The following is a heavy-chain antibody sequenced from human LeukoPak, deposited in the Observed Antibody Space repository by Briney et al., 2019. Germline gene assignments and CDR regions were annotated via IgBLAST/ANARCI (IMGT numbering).Heavy chain of an antibody. J-gene: IGHJ3*02. CDR1: GFMFSNYG. V-gene: IGHV3-30*18. CDR2: ISYDGSNK. Sequence: GGSLRLSCAASGFMFSNYGMQWVRQAPGKGLEWVAVISYDGSNKYYADSVKGRFTISRDNSKNTLYLQMNSLRAEDTAVYYCAKDLRRRYYFGSGSRGGTFDIWGQGTMVTVSS. D-gene: IGHD3-10*01. CDR3: AKDLRRRYYFGSGSRGGTFDI.